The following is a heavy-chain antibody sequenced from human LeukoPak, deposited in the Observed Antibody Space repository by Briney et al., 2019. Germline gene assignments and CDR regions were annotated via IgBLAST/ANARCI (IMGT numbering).Heavy chain of an antibody. D-gene: IGHD3-16*01. CDR3: AKDGGQGADY. V-gene: IGHV3-23*01. Sequence: GGSLRLSCAASGFIFRSYAMSWVRQAPGKGLEWVSAISGSGGSTYYADSVKGRFTISRDNSKNTLYLQMNSLRAEDMAVYYCAKDGGQGADYWGQGTLVSVSS. CDR1: GFIFRSYA. CDR2: ISGSGGST. J-gene: IGHJ4*02.